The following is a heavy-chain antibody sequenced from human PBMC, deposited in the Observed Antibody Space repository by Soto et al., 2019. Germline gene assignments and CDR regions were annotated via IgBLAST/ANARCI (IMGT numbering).Heavy chain of an antibody. CDR2: IIPFFETA. CDR1: GGTFSTFG. Sequence: QVQLVQSGTEVKKTGSSVKVSCKASGGTFSTFGISWVRQAPGQGLEWMGGIIPFFETARYSQKFEDRITITADESTNTVYMDLRSLTSEDTAIYYCAKSAPMDAGDKYYYDFWGQGALVTVSS. CDR3: AKSAPMDAGDKYYYDF. V-gene: IGHV1-69*01. J-gene: IGHJ4*02. D-gene: IGHD4-17*01.